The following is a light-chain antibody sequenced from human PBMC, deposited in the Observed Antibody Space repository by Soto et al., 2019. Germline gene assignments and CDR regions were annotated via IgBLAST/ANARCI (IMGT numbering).Light chain of an antibody. Sequence: QSALTQPASVSGSPGQSITVSCTGTSSDVGGYNYVSWYQQHPGKAPKVMIYDVSKRPSGVSNRFSGSKSGNTASLTISGLQVEDEADYYCNSYTSSSTLPYVFGTGTKLTVL. CDR3: NSYTSSSTLPYV. CDR1: SSDVGGYNY. J-gene: IGLJ1*01. V-gene: IGLV2-14*01. CDR2: DVS.